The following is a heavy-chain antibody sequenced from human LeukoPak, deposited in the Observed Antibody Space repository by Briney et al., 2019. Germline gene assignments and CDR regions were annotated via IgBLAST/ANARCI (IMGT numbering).Heavy chain of an antibody. CDR1: GGTFINYA. Sequence: ASVKVSFKASGGTFINYAISWVRQAPGQGLEWMGGIIPIFGTANYAQKFQGRVTITADGSTSTAYMELSSLRSELTAVYCGARLGGSYEDYWGQGTLVTVSS. J-gene: IGHJ4*02. CDR2: IIPIFGTA. CDR3: ARLGGSYEDY. V-gene: IGHV1-69*13. D-gene: IGHD1-26*01.